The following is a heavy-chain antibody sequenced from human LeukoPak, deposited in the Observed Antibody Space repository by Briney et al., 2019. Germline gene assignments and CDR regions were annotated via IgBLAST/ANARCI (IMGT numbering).Heavy chain of an antibody. CDR3: ARELWPGDY. CDR2: IKKDGSQK. D-gene: IGHD3-16*01. J-gene: IGHJ4*02. V-gene: IGHV3-7*01. Sequence: GGSLRLSCAASGFTFSSYWMGWVRQAPGKGLEWVADIKKDGSQKSYVDSVKGRFTISRDNAKNSLYLQMSSLRVKDTAVYYCARELWPGDYWGQGTLVTVSS. CDR1: GFTFSSYW.